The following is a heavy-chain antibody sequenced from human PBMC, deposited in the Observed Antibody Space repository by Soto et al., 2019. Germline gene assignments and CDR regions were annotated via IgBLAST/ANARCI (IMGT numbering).Heavy chain of an antibody. J-gene: IGHJ4*01. Sequence: ASVKVSCKASGYTFTNYAMHWVRQAPGQRLEWVGWINPGNDDTKHSQEFQGRVTFTRDTSASTAYMELGSLRFEDTAVYYCVRVGSGSYYNGGMLDYWG. D-gene: IGHD3-10*01. CDR2: INPGNDDT. V-gene: IGHV1-3*03. CDR1: GYTFTNYA. CDR3: VRVGSGSYYNGGMLDY.